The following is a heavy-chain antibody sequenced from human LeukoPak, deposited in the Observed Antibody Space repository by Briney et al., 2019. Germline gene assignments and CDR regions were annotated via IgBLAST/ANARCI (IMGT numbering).Heavy chain of an antibody. CDR3: ARDYYDSSGFGAFDI. V-gene: IGHV1-2*02. Sequence: ASVKVSCKASGYTFTGYCMHWVRQAPGQGLEWMGWINPNSGGTNYAQKFQGRVTMTRDTSISTAYMELSRLRSDDTAVYYCARDYYDSSGFGAFDIWGQGTMVTVSS. J-gene: IGHJ3*02. CDR2: INPNSGGT. D-gene: IGHD3-22*01. CDR1: GYTFTGYC.